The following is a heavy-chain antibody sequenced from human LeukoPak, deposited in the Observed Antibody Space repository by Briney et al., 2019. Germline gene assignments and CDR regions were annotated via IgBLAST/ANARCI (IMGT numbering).Heavy chain of an antibody. CDR2: IIPILGIA. D-gene: IGHD1-7*01. CDR3: AREPTGTTNPPDY. CDR1: GGTFSSYT. J-gene: IGHJ4*02. V-gene: IGHV1-69*04. Sequence: GASVKVSCKASGGTFSSYTISWVRQAPGQGLEWMGRIIPILGIANYAQKLQGRVTITADKSTSTAYMELSSLRSEDTAVYYCAREPTGTTNPPDYWGQGTLVTVSS.